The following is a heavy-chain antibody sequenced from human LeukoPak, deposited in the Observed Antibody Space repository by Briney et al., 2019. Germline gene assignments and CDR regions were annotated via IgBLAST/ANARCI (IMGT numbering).Heavy chain of an antibody. J-gene: IGHJ4*02. V-gene: IGHV1-46*01. CDR2: INPSGDST. CDR3: ARTRGAAYTRFDY. CDR1: GYTFTDYY. Sequence: ASVKVSCKTSGYTFTDYYMNWVRQAPGQGLEWMGIINPSGDSTTYAQKFQGRITMTRDTSTSTVYMKLSSLRSEDTAVYYCARTRGAAYTRFDYWGQGTLVTVSS. D-gene: IGHD3-10*01.